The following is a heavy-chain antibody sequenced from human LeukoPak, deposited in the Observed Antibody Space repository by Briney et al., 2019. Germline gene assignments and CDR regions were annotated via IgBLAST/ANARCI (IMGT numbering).Heavy chain of an antibody. Sequence: QPGGFLRPSCAASGFTLSSYEMSWVRQAPGKGLEWVSYISNRGSTIYYADSVKGRFTISTDHAKNSLYLQMDRLRGEDPDIYYCARDSPRTYGDYTDYYYCMDVWGQRTTPTVPS. CDR1: GFTLSSYE. CDR2: ISNRGSTI. V-gene: IGHV3-48*03. D-gene: IGHD4-17*01. CDR3: ARDSPRTYGDYTDYYYCMDV. J-gene: IGHJ6*02.